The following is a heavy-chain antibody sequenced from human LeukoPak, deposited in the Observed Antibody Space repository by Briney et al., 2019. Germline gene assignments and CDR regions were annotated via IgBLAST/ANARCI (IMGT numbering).Heavy chain of an antibody. CDR2: VRNKPNGYTT. V-gene: IGHV3-72*01. J-gene: IGHJ4*01. D-gene: IGHD4-17*01. Sequence: GGSLRLSCAASGFSISDHYMDWVRQAPGKGLEWVGRVRNKPNGYTTDYGTSVKRRFTISRDDSKNSLYLQINSLTSEDTAVYYCSIVRHGDYFDYWGHGTLVSVYS. CDR1: GFSISDHY. CDR3: SIVRHGDYFDY.